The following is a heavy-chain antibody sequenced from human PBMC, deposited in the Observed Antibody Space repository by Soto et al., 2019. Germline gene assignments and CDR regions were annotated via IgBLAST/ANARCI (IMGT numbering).Heavy chain of an antibody. V-gene: IGHV4-59*12. D-gene: IGHD6-19*01. Sequence: PSESLSLTCTVSGGSISSYYWSWIRQPPGKGLEWIGYIYYSGSTNYNPSLKSRVTISVDTSKNQFSLKLSSVTAADTAVYYCARRASSQREDWGQGTLVTVSS. CDR2: IYYSGST. CDR3: ARRASSQRED. J-gene: IGHJ4*02. CDR1: GGSISSYY.